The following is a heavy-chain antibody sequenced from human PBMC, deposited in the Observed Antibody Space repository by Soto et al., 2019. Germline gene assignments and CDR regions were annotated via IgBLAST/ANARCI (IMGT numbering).Heavy chain of an antibody. CDR1: GYTYTSYD. D-gene: IGHD4-17*01. J-gene: IGHJ4*02. Sequence: QVQLVQSGAEVKKPGASVKVSCKAYGYTYTSYDINWVRQATGQGLEWMGWMNPNSGNTGYAQKLQGRVTMTRNTSISTAYRALSSLRSEDKAVYYCARTRYGDNVDYWGQGTLVTVSS. CDR2: MNPNSGNT. CDR3: ARTRYGDNVDY. V-gene: IGHV1-8*01.